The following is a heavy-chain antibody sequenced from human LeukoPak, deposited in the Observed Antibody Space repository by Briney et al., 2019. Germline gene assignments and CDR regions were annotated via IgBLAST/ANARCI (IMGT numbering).Heavy chain of an antibody. J-gene: IGHJ6*02. CDR3: ASLDGMDV. CDR2: IKQDGSEK. V-gene: IGHV3-7*01. CDR1: GFTSSSYW. Sequence: PGGPLRLSCAASGFTSSSYWMSWVRQAPGKGLEWVANIKQDGSEKYYVDSVKGRFTISRDNAKNSLYLQMNSLRAEDTAVYYCASLDGMDVWGQGTTVTASS.